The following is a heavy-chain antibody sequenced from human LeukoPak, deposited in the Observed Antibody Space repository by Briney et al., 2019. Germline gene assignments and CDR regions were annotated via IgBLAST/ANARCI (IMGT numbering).Heavy chain of an antibody. V-gene: IGHV3-74*01. Sequence: PGGSLRLSCAASGFTFSSYWMHWVRQAPGKGLVWVSRINSDGSNKSYADSVKGRFTISRDNAKNTLYLQMNSLRAEDTAVYYCAKDTSVTTRADGMDVWGQGTTVTVSS. CDR3: AKDTSVTTRADGMDV. D-gene: IGHD4-17*01. CDR1: GFTFSSYW. CDR2: INSDGSNK. J-gene: IGHJ6*02.